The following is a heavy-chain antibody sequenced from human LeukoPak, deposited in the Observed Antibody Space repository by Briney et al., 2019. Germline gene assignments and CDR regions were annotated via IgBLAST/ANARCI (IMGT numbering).Heavy chain of an antibody. CDR3: AQQVGYCSSGSCYFTY. CDR2: ISDSGGST. J-gene: IGHJ1*01. V-gene: IGHV3-23*01. D-gene: IGHD2-15*01. CDR1: GFTFSSYA. Sequence: GGSLRLSCAASGFTFSSYAMSWVRQAPGEGLEWVSAISDSGGSTYYADSVKGRFTISRDKSKNTLSLQMNSLRAEDTAVYYCAQQVGYCSSGSCYFTYWGQGTLVTVSS.